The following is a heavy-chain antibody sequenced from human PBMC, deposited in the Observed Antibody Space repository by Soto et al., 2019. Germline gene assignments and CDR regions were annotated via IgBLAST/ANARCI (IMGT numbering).Heavy chain of an antibody. CDR1: GGSINSYY. D-gene: IGHD1-26*01. J-gene: IGHJ6*02. Sequence: PSETLSLTCTVSGGSINSYYWSWIRQPPGKGLEWIGYMYYSGRTNYNPSLKSRVTVSIDPSKNQFSLQMSSITAADTAVYYCARGVLLAPDVWGQGTTVTVSS. CDR2: MYYSGRT. CDR3: ARGVLLAPDV. V-gene: IGHV4-59*08.